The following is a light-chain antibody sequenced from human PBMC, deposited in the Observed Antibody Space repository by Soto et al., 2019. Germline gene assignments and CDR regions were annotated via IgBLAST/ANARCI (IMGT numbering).Light chain of an antibody. CDR2: DAS. Sequence: EIVMKQSPATLSVSPGERATLSCRASQSVSRKLAWYQQKPGQAPRLLIYDASRRASGAPTRFSGNGSGTDFTLTISSLEPEDFALYYCQQRNTWPPINFGQGTRLEIK. V-gene: IGKV3-11*01. CDR3: QQRNTWPPIN. CDR1: QSVSRK. J-gene: IGKJ5*01.